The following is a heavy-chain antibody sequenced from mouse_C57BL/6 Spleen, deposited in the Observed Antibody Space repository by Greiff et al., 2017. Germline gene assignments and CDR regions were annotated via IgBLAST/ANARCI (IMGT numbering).Heavy chain of an antibody. J-gene: IGHJ4*01. CDR3: ASRNYGAMDY. D-gene: IGHD2-1*01. CDR2: IDPSDSYT. Sequence: QVQLQQSGAELVMPGASVKLSCKASGYTFTSYWMHWVKQRPGQGLEWIGEIDPSDSYTNYNQKFKGKSTLTVDKSSSTAYMQLSSLTSEDSAVYYCASRNYGAMDYWGQGTSVTVSS. CDR1: GYTFTSYW. V-gene: IGHV1-69*01.